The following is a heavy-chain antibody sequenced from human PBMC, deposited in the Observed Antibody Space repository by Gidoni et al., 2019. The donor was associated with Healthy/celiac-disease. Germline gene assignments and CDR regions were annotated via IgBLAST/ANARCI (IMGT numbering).Heavy chain of an antibody. J-gene: IGHJ4*02. CDR2: IYYSGST. V-gene: IGHV4-31*03. CDR3: ASGDDSSSWYSFDY. D-gene: IGHD6-13*01. CDR1: GGSIRSGGYY. Sequence: QVQLQESGPGLVKPSQTLSLTCTVSGGSIRSGGYYWSWIRQHPGKGLEWIGYIYYSGSTYYNPSLKSRVTISVDTSKNQFSLKLSSVTAADTAVYYCASGDDSSSWYSFDYWGQGTLVTVSS.